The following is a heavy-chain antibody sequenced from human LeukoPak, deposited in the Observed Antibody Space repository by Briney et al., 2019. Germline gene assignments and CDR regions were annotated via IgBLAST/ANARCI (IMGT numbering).Heavy chain of an antibody. D-gene: IGHD3-22*01. CDR1: GGSISSYY. V-gene: IGHV4-59*08. Sequence: SETLSLTCTVSGGSISSYYWSWIRQPPGKGLEWIGYIYYSGSTNYNPSLKSRVTISVDTSKNQFSLKLSSVTAADTAVYYCARHDSSGYAMDVWGQGTTVTVSS. J-gene: IGHJ6*02. CDR3: ARHDSSGYAMDV. CDR2: IYYSGST.